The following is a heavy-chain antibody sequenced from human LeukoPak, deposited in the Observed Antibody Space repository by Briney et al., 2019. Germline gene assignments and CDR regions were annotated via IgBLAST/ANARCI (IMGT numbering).Heavy chain of an antibody. J-gene: IGHJ4*02. CDR1: GFIFSGSW. CDR3: TTDTWYSAGH. CDR2: IKKDGSEK. Sequence: GGSLRLSCTASGFIFSGSWMAWIRQTPGKGLEWVAIIKKDGSEKYYVDSMKGRFTISRDNAKNSLFLQMNSLRAEDTAIYYCTTDTWYSAGHWGQGTLVTVSS. V-gene: IGHV3-7*03. D-gene: IGHD2-15*01.